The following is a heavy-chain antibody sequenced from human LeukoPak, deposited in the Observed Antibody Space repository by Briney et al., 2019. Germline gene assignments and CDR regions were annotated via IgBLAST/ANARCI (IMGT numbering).Heavy chain of an antibody. V-gene: IGHV4-61*02. CDR2: IYTSGST. CDR3: ARESMVRGVTFDY. CDR1: GGSISSGSYY. Sequence: PSETLSLTCTVSGGSISSGSYYWSWTRQPAGKGLEWIGRIYTSGSTNYNPSLKSRVTISVDTSKNQFSLKLSSVTAADTAVYYCARESMVRGVTFDYWGQGTLVTVSS. J-gene: IGHJ4*02. D-gene: IGHD3-10*01.